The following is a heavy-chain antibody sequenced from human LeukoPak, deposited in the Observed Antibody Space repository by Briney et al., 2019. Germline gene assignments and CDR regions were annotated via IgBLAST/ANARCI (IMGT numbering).Heavy chain of an antibody. V-gene: IGHV4-4*02. Sequence: SETLSLTCAVSGGSISSSNWWSWVRQPPGKGLEWIWEIYHSGSTNYNPSLKSSVNISVDKSKIQFSLKLSSVSPADTVVYYCARVTGYMIEDYFDYWGQGTLVTVSS. CDR1: GGSISSSNW. CDR2: IYHSGST. J-gene: IGHJ4*02. D-gene: IGHD3-22*01. CDR3: ARVTGYMIEDYFDY.